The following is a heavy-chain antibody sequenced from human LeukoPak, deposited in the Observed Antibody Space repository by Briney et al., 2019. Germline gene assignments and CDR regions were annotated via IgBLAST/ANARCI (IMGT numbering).Heavy chain of an antibody. D-gene: IGHD3-10*01. CDR1: GFTFSSYA. CDR2: VSDSGGST. Sequence: PGGSLRLSCAASGFTFSSYAMSWVRQAPGKGLEWVSVVSDSGGSTYYADSVKGRFTISRDNSKNTLYLQTNSLRAEDTAVYYCAKGRLLWLGELPDYWGQGTLVTVSS. J-gene: IGHJ4*02. CDR3: AKGRLLWLGELPDY. V-gene: IGHV3-23*01.